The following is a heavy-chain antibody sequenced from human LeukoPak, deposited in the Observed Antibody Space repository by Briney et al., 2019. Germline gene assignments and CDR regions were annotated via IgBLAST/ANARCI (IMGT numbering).Heavy chain of an antibody. CDR2: MNSRSGGT. CDR3: ARGSGTSWFDY. CDR1: GYTFTANY. Sequence: ASVKVSCKASGYTFTANYIHWVRQAPGQGLEWMGWMNSRSGGTCYGENFRGRVTMTRDTSITTAYMELSSLRFDDTAVYYCARGSGTSWFDYWGQGTLVTAFS. D-gene: IGHD2-2*01. V-gene: IGHV1-2*02. J-gene: IGHJ4*02.